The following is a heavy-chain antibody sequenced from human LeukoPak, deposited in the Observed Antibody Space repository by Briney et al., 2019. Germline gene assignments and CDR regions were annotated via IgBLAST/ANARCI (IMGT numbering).Heavy chain of an antibody. V-gene: IGHV3-7*01. J-gene: IGHJ5*02. Sequence: GGSLRLSCAASGFTFSSYWMSWVRQAPGKGLEWVANIKQDGSEKYYVDSVKGRFTISRDNSKNTLFLQMNSLRTDDTAVYYCGREQSAYYVHAFDPWGQGTLVTVSS. CDR1: GFTFSSYW. CDR3: GREQSAYYVHAFDP. CDR2: IKQDGSEK. D-gene: IGHD3-3*01.